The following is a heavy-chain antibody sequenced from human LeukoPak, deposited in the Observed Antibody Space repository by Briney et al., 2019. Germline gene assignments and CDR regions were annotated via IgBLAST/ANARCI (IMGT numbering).Heavy chain of an antibody. D-gene: IGHD6-19*01. Sequence: SETLSLTCSVSGGGSISSYYWSWIRQPPGKGLEWIGYIYYSGSTNYNPSLKSRFTMSVDTSKKQISLKLRSVTAADTAVYYCARGSGWYLFWGQGALVTVSS. J-gene: IGHJ4*02. CDR3: ARGSGWYLF. CDR1: GGGSISSYY. CDR2: IYYSGST. V-gene: IGHV4-59*01.